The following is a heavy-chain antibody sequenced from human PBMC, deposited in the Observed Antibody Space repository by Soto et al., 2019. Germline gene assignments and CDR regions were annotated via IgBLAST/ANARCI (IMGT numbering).Heavy chain of an antibody. J-gene: IGHJ4*02. Sequence: SETLSLTCAVYGGSFSGYYWSWIRQPPGKGLEWIGEINHSGSTNYNPSLKSRVTISVDTSKNQFSLKLSSVTAADTAVYYCASDSYSSGWYGLKIWGQGTLVTVSS. D-gene: IGHD6-19*01. CDR2: INHSGST. CDR3: ASDSYSSGWYGLKI. V-gene: IGHV4-34*01. CDR1: GGSFSGYY.